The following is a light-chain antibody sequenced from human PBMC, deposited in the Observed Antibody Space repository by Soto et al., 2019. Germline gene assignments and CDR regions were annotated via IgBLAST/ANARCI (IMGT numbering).Light chain of an antibody. V-gene: IGKV3-20*01. Sequence: EFVLTQSPGTLSLSPGERATLSCRASQTVRNNYLAWYQQKPGQAPRLLIYDASSRATGIPDRFSGSGSGTDFTLTISRLEPEDFAVYHCQQYSSSPLTVGGGTKGDIK. CDR3: QQYSSSPLT. CDR2: DAS. J-gene: IGKJ4*01. CDR1: QTVRNNY.